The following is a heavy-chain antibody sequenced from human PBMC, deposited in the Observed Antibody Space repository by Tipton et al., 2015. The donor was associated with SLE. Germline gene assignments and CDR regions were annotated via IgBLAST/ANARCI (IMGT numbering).Heavy chain of an antibody. J-gene: IGHJ4*02. CDR1: GYSINSGYY. Sequence: TLSLTCTISGYSINSGYYWGWIRQPPGKGPEWIGSVYHSGATYYNPSLKSRLTISADTSKNQFSLELSSVTAADTAVYYCARILTAGTYYFDSWGPGTLVTVSS. V-gene: IGHV4-38-2*02. CDR3: ARILTAGTYYFDS. CDR2: VYHSGAT. D-gene: IGHD3-10*01.